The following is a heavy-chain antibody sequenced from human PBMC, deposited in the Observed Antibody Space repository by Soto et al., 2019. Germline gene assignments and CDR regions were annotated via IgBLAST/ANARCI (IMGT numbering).Heavy chain of an antibody. Sequence: GGSLRLSCAASGFTFSSYAMNWVRQAPGKGLEWVSVITGSGDATYYADSVKGRFTISRDNSKNTPYVQMNSLRAEDTAVYYCAKAISGYNAPLDHWGQGTPVTVSS. CDR2: ITGSGDAT. D-gene: IGHD1-20*01. CDR1: GFTFSSYA. V-gene: IGHV3-23*01. CDR3: AKAISGYNAPLDH. J-gene: IGHJ4*02.